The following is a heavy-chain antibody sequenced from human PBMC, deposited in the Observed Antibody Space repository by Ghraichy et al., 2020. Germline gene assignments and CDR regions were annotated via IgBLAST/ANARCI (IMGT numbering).Heavy chain of an antibody. V-gene: IGHV3-9*01. CDR1: GFTFDDYA. CDR3: AKDLRRMIVVGSDAFII. Sequence: GGSLRLSCAASGFTFDDYAIHWVRQAPGKGLEWVSGINWNSGSIGYADSVKGRFTISRDNAKSSLYLQMNSLRAEDTALYYCAKDLRRMIVVGSDAFIIWGQETMVTVTS. J-gene: IGHJ3*02. D-gene: IGHD3-22*01. CDR2: INWNSGSI.